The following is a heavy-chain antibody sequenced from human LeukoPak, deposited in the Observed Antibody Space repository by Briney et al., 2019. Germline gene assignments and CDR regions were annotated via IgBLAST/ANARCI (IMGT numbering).Heavy chain of an antibody. CDR1: GFTFSSYE. CDR2: ISSSGSTI. D-gene: IGHD4-23*01. V-gene: IGHV3-48*03. J-gene: IGHJ4*02. Sequence: GGSLRLSCAASGFTFSSYEMNWVRQAPRKGLEWVSYISSSGSTIYYADSVKGRFTISRDNAKNSLYLQMNSLRREDTAVYYCVKDLLQWYKFDSWGQGTLVTVSS. CDR3: VKDLLQWYKFDS.